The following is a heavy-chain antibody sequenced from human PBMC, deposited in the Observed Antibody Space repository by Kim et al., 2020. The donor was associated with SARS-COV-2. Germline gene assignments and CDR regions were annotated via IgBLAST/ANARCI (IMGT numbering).Heavy chain of an antibody. CDR3: AGSIAVAPDY. CDR2: ISGDGGST. Sequence: GGSLRLSCAASGFTFDDYAMHWVRQAPGKGLEWVSLISGDGGSTYYADSVKGRFTISRDNSKNSLYLQMNSLRTEDTALYYCAGSIAVAPDYWGQGTLVTVSS. V-gene: IGHV3-43*02. CDR1: GFTFDDYA. D-gene: IGHD6-19*01. J-gene: IGHJ4*02.